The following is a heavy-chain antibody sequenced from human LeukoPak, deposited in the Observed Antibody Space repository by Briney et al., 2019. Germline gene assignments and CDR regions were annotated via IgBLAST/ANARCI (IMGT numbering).Heavy chain of an antibody. CDR3: ARQPPQYYGMDV. CDR1: GGSFSNDY. V-gene: IGHV4-4*07. CDR2: IYTSGST. J-gene: IGHJ6*02. D-gene: IGHD1-14*01. Sequence: SETLSLTCTVSGGSFSNDYWSWIWKPAGEGLEWIGRIYTSGSTNYNPSVKCRVTLSVDTSNNQFSLKLTSVTAAATAVYYCARQPPQYYGMDVWGQGTTVTDS.